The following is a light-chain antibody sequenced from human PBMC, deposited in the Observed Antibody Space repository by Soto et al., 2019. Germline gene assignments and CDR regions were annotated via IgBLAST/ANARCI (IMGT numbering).Light chain of an antibody. Sequence: QPVLTQSPSASASLGASVKLTCTLSSGHSSYAIAGHQQQPEKGPRYLMKLNSDGSHRKGDGIPDRFSGSSSGAERYLTISSLQSEDEADYYCQTWGTGIQVFGGGTKLTVL. CDR2: LNSDGSH. CDR1: SGHSSYA. V-gene: IGLV4-69*01. CDR3: QTWGTGIQV. J-gene: IGLJ2*01.